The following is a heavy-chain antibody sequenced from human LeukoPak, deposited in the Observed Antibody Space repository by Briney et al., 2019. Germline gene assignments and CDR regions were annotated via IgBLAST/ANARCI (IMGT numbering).Heavy chain of an antibody. D-gene: IGHD2-15*01. V-gene: IGHV3-30-3*01. Sequence: PGGSLRLSCAASGFTFSSYAMHWVRQAPGKGLEWVAVISYDGSNKYYADSVKGRFTISRDNSKNTLYLQMNSLRAEDTAVYYCARGGPIVVVVAAMDLWGQGTLVTVSS. CDR1: GFTFSSYA. CDR2: ISYDGSNK. CDR3: ARGGPIVVVVAAMDL. J-gene: IGHJ4*02.